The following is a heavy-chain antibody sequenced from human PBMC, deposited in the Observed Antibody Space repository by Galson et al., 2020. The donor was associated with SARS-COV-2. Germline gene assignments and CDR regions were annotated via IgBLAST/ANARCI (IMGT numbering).Heavy chain of an antibody. CDR3: ARERLDY. D-gene: IGHD1-1*01. CDR1: GFTFSSYT. Sequence: GGSLRLTCAASGFTFSSYTMNWVRQAPVKGLELFAYIRSGSGTIYYADSVKGRFTISRDNAKNSLYLQMNSLRVEDTAVYYCARERLDYWGHGTLVTVAS. V-gene: IGHV3-48*04. J-gene: IGHJ4*01. CDR2: IRSGSGTI.